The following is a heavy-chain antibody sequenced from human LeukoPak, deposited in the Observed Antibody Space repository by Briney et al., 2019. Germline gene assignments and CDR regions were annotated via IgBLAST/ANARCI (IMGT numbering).Heavy chain of an antibody. CDR2: IYHNRNT. V-gene: IGHV4-4*07. J-gene: IGHJ4*02. D-gene: IGHD3-10*02. CDR3: ARGGTLFTYFDS. Sequence: PSETLSLTCSVSGGSTSDYYWNWIRQPAGQGLEWLGRIYHNRNTAYNPSLEGRLSMSLDTAKNQFSLKVTSVTAADTAVYYCARGGTLFTYFDSWGQGALVTVSS. CDR1: GGSTSDYY.